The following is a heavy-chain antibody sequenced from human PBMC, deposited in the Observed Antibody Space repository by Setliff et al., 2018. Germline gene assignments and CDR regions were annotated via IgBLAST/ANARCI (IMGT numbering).Heavy chain of an antibody. D-gene: IGHD1-7*01. CDR3: AVRWNYPTV. V-gene: IGHV1-3*03. Sequence: ASVKVSCKASGYTLTSYAIHWVRQAPGQRLEWMGWINAGNGNTKYSQEFQDRVTITRDTSASIAFMELSSLRSEDMAVYCVAVRWNYPTVWGQGTLVTVSS. CDR2: INAGNGNT. CDR1: GYTLTSYA. J-gene: IGHJ4*02.